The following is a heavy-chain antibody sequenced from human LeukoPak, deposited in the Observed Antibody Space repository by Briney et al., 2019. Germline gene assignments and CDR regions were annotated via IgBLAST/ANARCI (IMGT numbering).Heavy chain of an antibody. CDR2: LNQDGSEK. V-gene: IGHV3-7*01. CDR1: GFSLNIHY. CDR3: ARVAAAGKGIFVNFYYSMDI. J-gene: IGHJ6*03. D-gene: IGHD6-13*01. Sequence: GGSLRLPCGVSGFSLNIHYMSWVRQAPGRGLEWVANLNQDGSEKNYVDSVGGRFTISRDNAKNSLYLQMNSLRVEDTAVYYCARVAAAGKGIFVNFYYSMDIWGKGTTVTISS.